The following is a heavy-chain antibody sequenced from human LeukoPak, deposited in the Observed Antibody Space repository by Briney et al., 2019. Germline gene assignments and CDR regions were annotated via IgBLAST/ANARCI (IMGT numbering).Heavy chain of an antibody. CDR3: ASKPGKSYGTKYYFDY. D-gene: IGHD4/OR15-4a*01. Sequence: SETLSLTCTVSGGSISSSSYYWGWIRQPPGKGLEWIGSIYYSGSTYYNPSLKSRVTISVDTSKNQFSLKLSSVTAADTAVYYCASKPGKSYGTKYYFDYWGQGTLVTVSS. CDR2: IYYSGST. V-gene: IGHV4-39*01. J-gene: IGHJ4*02. CDR1: GGSISSSSYY.